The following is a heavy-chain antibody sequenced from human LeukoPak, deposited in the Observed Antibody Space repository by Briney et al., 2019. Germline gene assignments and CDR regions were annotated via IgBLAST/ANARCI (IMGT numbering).Heavy chain of an antibody. CDR1: GGSISSVSYY. J-gene: IGHJ4*02. D-gene: IGHD6-25*01. CDR2: IYYSGST. CDR3: ASHSGTYPIDY. V-gene: IGHV4-39*01. Sequence: SETLSLTCTVSGGSISSVSYYWGWIRQPPGKGLEWIGSIYYSGSTHYTPSLKSRVTISVDTSKNQFSLNLSTVSGSDTAVYYCASHSGTYPIDYWGQGTLVTVSS.